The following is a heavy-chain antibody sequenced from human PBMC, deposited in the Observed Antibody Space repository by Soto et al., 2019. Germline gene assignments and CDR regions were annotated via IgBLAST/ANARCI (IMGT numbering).Heavy chain of an antibody. CDR3: ARDYYDSSGYWGGYYYYGMDV. J-gene: IGHJ6*02. V-gene: IGHV3-11*06. Sequence: QVQLVESGGGLVKPGGSLRLSCAASGFTFSDYYMSWIRQAPGKGLEWVSYISSSSSYTNYADSVKGRFTISRDNAKNSLYLQMNSLRAEDTAVYYCARDYYDSSGYWGGYYYYGMDVWGQGTTVTVSS. CDR1: GFTFSDYY. CDR2: ISSSSSYT. D-gene: IGHD3-22*01.